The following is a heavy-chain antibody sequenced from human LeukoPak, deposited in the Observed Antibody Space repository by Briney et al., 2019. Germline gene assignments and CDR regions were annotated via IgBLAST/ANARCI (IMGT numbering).Heavy chain of an antibody. V-gene: IGHV1-46*01. CDR3: ALTQSYDSSGYYKGNNWFDP. CDR2: INPSGGST. Sequence: ASVKVSCKASGYTFTSYYMHWVRQAPGQGLEWMGIINPSGGSTSYAQKFQGRVTMTRDTSTSTVYMELSSLRSEDTAVYYCALTQSYDSSGYYKGNNWFDPWGQGTLVTVSS. J-gene: IGHJ5*02. D-gene: IGHD3-22*01. CDR1: GYTFTSYY.